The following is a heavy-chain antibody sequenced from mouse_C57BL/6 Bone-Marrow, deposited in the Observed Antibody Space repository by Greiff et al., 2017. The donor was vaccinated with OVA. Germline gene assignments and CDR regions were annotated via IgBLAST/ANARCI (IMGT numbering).Heavy chain of an antibody. V-gene: IGHV14-4*01. D-gene: IGHD1-1*02. CDR1: GFNIKDDY. J-gene: IGHJ2*01. Sequence: VQLKESGAELVRPGASVKLSCTASGFNIKDDYMHWVKQRPEQGLEWIEWIDPENGDTEYASKFQGKATITADTSSNTAYLQLSSLTSEDTAVYYCTTEGGYFDYWGQGTTLTVSS. CDR3: TTEGGYFDY. CDR2: IDPENGDT.